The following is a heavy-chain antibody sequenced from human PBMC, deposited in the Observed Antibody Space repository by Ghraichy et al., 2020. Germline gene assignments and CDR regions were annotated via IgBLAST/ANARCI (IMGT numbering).Heavy chain of an antibody. CDR2: IYYSGST. D-gene: IGHD5-18*01. Sequence: SQTLSLTCTVSGGSISSSSYYWGWIRQPPGKGLEWIGSIYYSGSTYYNPSLKSRVTISVDTSKNQFSLKLSSVTAADTAVYYCARHWGTKWIQLWFGFDYWGQGTLVTVSS. CDR1: GGSISSSSYY. J-gene: IGHJ4*02. V-gene: IGHV4-39*01. CDR3: ARHWGTKWIQLWFGFDY.